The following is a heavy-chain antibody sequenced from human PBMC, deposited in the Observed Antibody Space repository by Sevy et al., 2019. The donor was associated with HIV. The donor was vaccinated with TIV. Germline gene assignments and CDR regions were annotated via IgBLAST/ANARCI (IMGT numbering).Heavy chain of an antibody. CDR3: AREGSTGPHDY. D-gene: IGHD2-8*02. Sequence: GGSLRLSCAASGFTFSKYSMSWVRQPPGKGLEWVSTLSFGCGEINYADSVKGRFTISRDNSKSSVYLQMNNLRPEDTAVYYCAREGSTGPHDYWGQGTLVTVSS. V-gene: IGHV3-23*01. CDR1: GFTFSKYS. CDR2: LSFGCGEI. J-gene: IGHJ4*02.